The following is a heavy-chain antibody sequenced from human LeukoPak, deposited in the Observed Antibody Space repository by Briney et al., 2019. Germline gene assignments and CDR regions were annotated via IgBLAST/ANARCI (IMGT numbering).Heavy chain of an antibody. CDR2: INPNSGGT. V-gene: IGHV1-2*02. Sequence: ASVKVSCKASGYTFTGYYMHWVRQAPGQGLEWMGWINPNSGGTNYAQKFQGRVTMTRDTSISTAYMELSRLRSDDTAVYYCAREPRGGSYYRYYYMDVWGKGTTVTVSS. J-gene: IGHJ6*03. CDR3: AREPRGGSYYRYYYMDV. CDR1: GYTFTGYY. D-gene: IGHD1-26*01.